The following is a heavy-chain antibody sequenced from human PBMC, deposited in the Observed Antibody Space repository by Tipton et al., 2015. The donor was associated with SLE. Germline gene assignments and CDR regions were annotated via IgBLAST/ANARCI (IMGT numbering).Heavy chain of an antibody. CDR3: AREGIAARRGYFDY. V-gene: IGHV4-34*01. Sequence: LRLSCAASGFTFSDYYMSWIRQAPGKGLEWIGEINHSGSTNYNPSLKSRVTISVDTSKNQFSLKVSSVTAADTAVYYCAREGIAARRGYFDYWGQGTLVTVSS. D-gene: IGHD6-6*01. J-gene: IGHJ4*02. CDR1: GFTFSDYY. CDR2: INHSGST.